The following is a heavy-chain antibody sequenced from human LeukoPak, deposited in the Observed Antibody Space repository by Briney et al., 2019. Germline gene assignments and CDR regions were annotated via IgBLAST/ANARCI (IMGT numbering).Heavy chain of an antibody. J-gene: IGHJ4*02. D-gene: IGHD6-19*01. Sequence: ASVKVSCKASGYTFTSYYMHWVRQAPGQGLEWMGLINPTGGNTNYAQKLQGRVTMTTDTSTSTAYMELRSLRSDDTAVYYCARSSVAVAGTIDYWGQGTLVTVSS. V-gene: IGHV1-46*01. CDR2: INPTGGNT. CDR1: GYTFTSYY. CDR3: ARSSVAVAGTIDY.